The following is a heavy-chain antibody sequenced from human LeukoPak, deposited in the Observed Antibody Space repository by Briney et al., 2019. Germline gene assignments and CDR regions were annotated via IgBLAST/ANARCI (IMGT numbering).Heavy chain of an antibody. D-gene: IGHD3-22*01. CDR2: INPKSGGT. CDR1: GYTFTGHL. Sequence: ASVKVSCKASGYTFTGHLIHWVRQAPGQRLEWMGWINPKSGGTTYAQKFQGRVTMTRDTSTSTVYMDLSSLRSDDTAVYYCARDNDSSGYYYGGGYYWGQGTLVTVSS. CDR3: ARDNDSSGYYYGGGYY. J-gene: IGHJ4*02. V-gene: IGHV1-2*02.